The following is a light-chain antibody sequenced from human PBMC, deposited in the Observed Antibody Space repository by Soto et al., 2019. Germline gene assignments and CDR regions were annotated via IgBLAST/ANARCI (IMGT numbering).Light chain of an antibody. V-gene: IGKV3-15*01. CDR1: QSVSSN. CDR2: AAS. Sequence: ETVMTQSPATLSVSPGERATLSCRASQSVSSNLAWYQQTPGQAPRLLIFAASTRATGIPARFSGSGSGTEFTLTISSLQSEDFAVYYCQQYNDWPRTFGQATILQIK. CDR3: QQYNDWPRT. J-gene: IGKJ2*01.